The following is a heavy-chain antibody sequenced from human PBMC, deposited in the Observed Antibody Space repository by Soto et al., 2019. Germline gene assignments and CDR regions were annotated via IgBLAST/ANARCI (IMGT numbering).Heavy chain of an antibody. CDR1: GGSFIGHS. Sequence: SETLSLTCAVYGGSFIGHSWTWIRQSPGKGLEWIGDINHSGRVNYSPSLKSRVTISLDTSKNQFSLTLSAVTAADTAMYYCSTRAYDTNGYYRFDPWGQGTLVTVS. CDR2: INHSGRV. CDR3: STRAYDTNGYYRFDP. J-gene: IGHJ5*01. D-gene: IGHD3-22*01. V-gene: IGHV4-34*01.